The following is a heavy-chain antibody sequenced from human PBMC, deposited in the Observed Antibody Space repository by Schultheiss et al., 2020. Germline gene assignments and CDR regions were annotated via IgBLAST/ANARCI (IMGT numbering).Heavy chain of an antibody. V-gene: IGHV4-31*03. CDR2: IYYSGST. Sequence: SETLSLTCTVSGGSISSGGYYWSWIRQHPGKGLEWIGYIYYSGSTYYNPSPKSRVTISVDTSRNQFSRKLSSVTAADTAVYYWAGGCGGSGDYGTGLDYWGQGTLVTVSS. CDR3: AGGCGGSGDYGTGLDY. D-gene: IGHD4-17*01. CDR1: GGSISSGGYY. J-gene: IGHJ4*02.